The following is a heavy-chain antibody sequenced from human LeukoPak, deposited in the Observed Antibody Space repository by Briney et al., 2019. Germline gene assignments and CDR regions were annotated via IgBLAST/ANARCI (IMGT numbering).Heavy chain of an antibody. J-gene: IGHJ4*02. D-gene: IGHD6-13*01. CDR2: ISWDGGST. Sequence: GGSLRLSCAASGFTFDDYTMHWVRQAPGKGLEWVSLISWDGGSTYYADSVKGRFTISRDNSKNSLYLQMNSLRTEDTALYYCANEAAAGYFDYWGQGTLVTVSS. V-gene: IGHV3-43*01. CDR1: GFTFDDYT. CDR3: ANEAAAGYFDY.